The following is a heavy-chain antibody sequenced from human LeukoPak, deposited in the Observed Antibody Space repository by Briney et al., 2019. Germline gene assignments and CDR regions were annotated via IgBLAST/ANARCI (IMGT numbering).Heavy chain of an antibody. V-gene: IGHV3-23*01. CDR2: ISGSGGST. J-gene: IGHJ3*02. CDR1: GFTFSSYA. D-gene: IGHD3-3*01. CDR3: AKSVEWFFGPAAISFTFDI. Sequence: PGGSLRLSCAASGFTFSSYAMHWVRQAPGKGLEWVSAISGSGGSTYYADSVKGRFTISRDNSKNTLYLQMNSLRAEDTAVYYCAKSVEWFFGPAAISFTFDIWGQGTMVTVSS.